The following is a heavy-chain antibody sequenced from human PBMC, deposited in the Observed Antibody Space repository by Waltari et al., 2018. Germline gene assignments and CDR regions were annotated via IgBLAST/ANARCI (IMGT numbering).Heavy chain of an antibody. CDR3: ARDVLKYYFDY. D-gene: IGHD3-3*01. J-gene: IGHJ4*02. V-gene: IGHV4-39*07. CDR2: IYYSGST. Sequence: QLQLQESGPGLVKPSETLSLTCTVSGGSISSSSYYWGWIRQPPGKGLEWIGSIYYSGSTYYNPARKSRVTISVDTSKNQFSLKLSSVTAADTAVYYCARDVLKYYFDYWGQGTLVTVSS. CDR1: GGSISSSSYY.